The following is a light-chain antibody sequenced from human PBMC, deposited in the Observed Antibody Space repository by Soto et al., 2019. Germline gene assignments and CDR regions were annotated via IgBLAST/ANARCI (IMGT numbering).Light chain of an antibody. J-gene: IGKJ1*01. V-gene: IGKV1-39*01. CDR1: QSISSY. CDR3: QQYNTYSA. Sequence: DIQMTQSPSSLSGSVGGRCAITCRASQSISSYLNWYQQKPGKAPKLLIYAASSLQSGVPSRFSGSGSGTEFTLTISSLQPDDFATYYCQQYNTYSAFGQGTKVDIK. CDR2: AAS.